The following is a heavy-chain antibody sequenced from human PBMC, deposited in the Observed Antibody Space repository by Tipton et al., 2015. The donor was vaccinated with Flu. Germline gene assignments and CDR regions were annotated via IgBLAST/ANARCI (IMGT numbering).Heavy chain of an antibody. J-gene: IGHJ4*02. Sequence: SGFTFSSYSMNWVRQAPGKGLEWVSSISSSSSYIYYADSVKGRFTISRDNAKNSLYLQMNSLRAEDTAVYYCARDKAAAGTSDYWGQGTLVTVSS. D-gene: IGHD6-13*01. CDR3: ARDKAAAGTSDY. V-gene: IGHV3-21*01. CDR2: ISSSSSYI. CDR1: GFTFSSYS.